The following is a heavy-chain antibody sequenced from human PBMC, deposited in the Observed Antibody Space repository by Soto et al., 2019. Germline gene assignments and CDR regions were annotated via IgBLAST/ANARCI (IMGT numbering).Heavy chain of an antibody. Sequence: EVQLVESGGDLVQPGGSLRLSCAASGFSVSSKYMSWVRQAPGKGLEWVSLIQSGGTTYYAGSVKGRFTISRDYSENTLFLQMNSLGVEDTAVYYGTRVDVHFNGDRYYGVPMDVWGKGTTVTVSA. CDR3: TRVDVHFNGDRYYGVPMDV. J-gene: IGHJ6*04. V-gene: IGHV3-66*01. CDR2: IQSGGTT. CDR1: GFSVSSKY. D-gene: IGHD2-8*01.